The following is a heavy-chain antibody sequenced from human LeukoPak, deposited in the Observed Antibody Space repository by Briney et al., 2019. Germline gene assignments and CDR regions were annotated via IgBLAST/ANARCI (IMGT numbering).Heavy chain of an antibody. CDR2: ISSSSSYI. V-gene: IGHV3-21*01. CDR3: ARDRGSGSYGIFDY. J-gene: IGHJ4*02. Sequence: PGGSLRLSCAASGFTFSSYSMNWVPQAPGKGLEWGSSISSSSSYIYYADSVKGRFTISRDNAMNSLYLQMNSLRAEDTAVYYCARDRGSGSYGIFDYWGQGTLVTVSS. CDR1: GFTFSSYS. D-gene: IGHD3-10*01.